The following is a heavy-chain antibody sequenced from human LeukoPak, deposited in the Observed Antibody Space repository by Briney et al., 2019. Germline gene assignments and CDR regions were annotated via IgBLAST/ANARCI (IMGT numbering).Heavy chain of an antibody. V-gene: IGHV3-74*01. D-gene: IGHD6-19*01. CDR2: INSDGSST. CDR3: ATKGQWLPLDY. CDR1: GFTFSSYW. J-gene: IGHJ4*02. Sequence: GGSLRLSCAASGFTFSSYWMHWVRQAPGKGLVWVSRINSDGSSTSYADSVKGRFTISRVNAKNSLYLQMDSLRAEDTAVYYCATKGQWLPLDYWGQGTLVTVSS.